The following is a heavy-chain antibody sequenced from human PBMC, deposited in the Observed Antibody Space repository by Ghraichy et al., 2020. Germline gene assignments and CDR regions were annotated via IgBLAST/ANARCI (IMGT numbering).Heavy chain of an antibody. J-gene: IGHJ4*02. CDR3: TTSSYIVSSASGY. Sequence: GGSLRLSCAASGFTFSHYVMSWVRQAPGKGLEWVSVISDTGGTTYYADSVKGRFTISRDNSKNTLYLQMNSLRAEDTAVYYCTTSSYIVSSASGYWGQGTLVTVSS. D-gene: IGHD6-6*01. V-gene: IGHV3-23*01. CDR2: ISDTGGTT. CDR1: GFTFSHYV.